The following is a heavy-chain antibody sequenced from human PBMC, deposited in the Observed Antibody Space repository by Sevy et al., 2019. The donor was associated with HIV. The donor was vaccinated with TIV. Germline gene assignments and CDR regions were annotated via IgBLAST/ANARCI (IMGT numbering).Heavy chain of an antibody. CDR3: VRTPNVVIPGATDLYFDY. J-gene: IGHJ4*02. Sequence: ASVKVSCKASGGTFNSYAFSWVRQAPGQCLEWMGGIIPVFGTTNYAQNFQGRVTITADESNTAYMELSSLRSEDTAVYYCVRTPNVVIPGATDLYFDYWGQGTLVTVSS. V-gene: IGHV1-69*13. CDR1: GGTFNSYA. D-gene: IGHD2-2*01. CDR2: IIPVFGTT.